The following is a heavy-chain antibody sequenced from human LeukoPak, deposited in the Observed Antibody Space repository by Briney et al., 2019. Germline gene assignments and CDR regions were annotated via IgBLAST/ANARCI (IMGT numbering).Heavy chain of an antibody. Sequence: GESLKISCKGSGYSFTSYWIGWVRQMPGKGLEWMGIIYPGDSDTRYSPSFQGQVTISADKSISTAYLQWSSLKASDTAMYYWARQAQNRYSGSYPDYWGQGTLVTVSS. CDR2: IYPGDSDT. CDR3: ARQAQNRYSGSYPDY. D-gene: IGHD1-26*01. CDR1: GYSFTSYW. J-gene: IGHJ4*02. V-gene: IGHV5-51*01.